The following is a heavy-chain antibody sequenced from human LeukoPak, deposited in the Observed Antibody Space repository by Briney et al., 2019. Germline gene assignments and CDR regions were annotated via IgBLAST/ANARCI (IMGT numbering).Heavy chain of an antibody. D-gene: IGHD5-12*01. Sequence: PSETLSLTCTVSGGSINTSPCYWGWIRQPPGKGLEWIGSIYYSGSTYYNPSLESRGTMSVDTSKNQFSLKLSSVTATDTAVYFFASTTQGYPKYFDYWGQGILFIVSS. CDR2: IYYSGST. V-gene: IGHV4-39*01. J-gene: IGHJ4*02. CDR1: GGSINTSPCY. CDR3: ASTTQGYPKYFDY.